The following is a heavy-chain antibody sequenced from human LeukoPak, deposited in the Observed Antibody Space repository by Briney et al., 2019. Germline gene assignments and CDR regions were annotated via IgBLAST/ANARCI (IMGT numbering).Heavy chain of an antibody. CDR1: GFTFSSYA. J-gene: IGHJ4*02. V-gene: IGHV3-23*01. CDR3: ARSGSGSYFLDY. D-gene: IGHD3-10*01. Sequence: GGSLRLSCAASGFTFSSYAMSWVHQAPGKGLEWVSAISGSGGSTYYADSVKGRFTISRDNFKHTLYLQMNSLRAEDTAVYYCARSGSGSYFLDYWGQGTLVTVSS. CDR2: ISGSGGST.